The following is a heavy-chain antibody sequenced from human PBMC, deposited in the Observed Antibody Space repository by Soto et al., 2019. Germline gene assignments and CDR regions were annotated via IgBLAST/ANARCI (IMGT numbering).Heavy chain of an antibody. J-gene: IGHJ4*02. V-gene: IGHV4-39*01. Sequence: PSETLSLTCTVSGGSISSSSYYWGWIRQPPGKGLEWIGSIYDSGSTYYNPSLKSRVTISVDTSKNQFPLKLTSVTAADTALYYCARRYGWLYFDYWGQGTLVTVSS. CDR1: GGSISSSSYY. CDR2: IYDSGST. CDR3: ARRYGWLYFDY. D-gene: IGHD3-10*01.